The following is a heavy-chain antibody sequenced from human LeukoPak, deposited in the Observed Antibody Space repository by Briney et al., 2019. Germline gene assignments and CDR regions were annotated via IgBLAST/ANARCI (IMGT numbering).Heavy chain of an antibody. CDR3: ARVYGSGSYYNGYYYYYMDV. CDR1: GGSISSYY. V-gene: IGHV4-59*08. J-gene: IGHJ6*03. CDR2: IYYTGST. Sequence: SETLSLTCTVSGGSISSYYWSWIRQPPGKGLEWIGYIYYTGSTNYNSSLKSRVTISVDTSKNLFSLKLSSVTAADTAVYYCARVYGSGSYYNGYYYYYMDVWGKGTTVTISS. D-gene: IGHD3-10*01.